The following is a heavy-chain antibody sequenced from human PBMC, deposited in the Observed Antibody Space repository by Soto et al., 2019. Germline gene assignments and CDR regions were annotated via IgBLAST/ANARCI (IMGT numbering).Heavy chain of an antibody. J-gene: IGHJ4*02. D-gene: IGHD3-10*01. Sequence: QLQLQESGPGLVKPSETLSLTCTVSGGSISSSSYYWGWIRQPPGKGLEWIGSIYYSGSTYYNPSLKSRVTISVDTSKNQFSLKLSSVTAADTAVYYCANYYGSGSYSLPSDYWGQGTLVTVSS. CDR1: GGSISSSSYY. V-gene: IGHV4-39*01. CDR2: IYYSGST. CDR3: ANYYGSGSYSLPSDY.